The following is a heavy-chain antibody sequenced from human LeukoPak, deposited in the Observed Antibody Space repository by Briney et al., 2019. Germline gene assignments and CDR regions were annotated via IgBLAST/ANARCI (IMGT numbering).Heavy chain of an antibody. V-gene: IGHV1-8*03. CDR3: SRGVDIVDV. J-gene: IGHJ6*03. CDR1: GYTFTIYD. Sequence: ASVTVSFTASGYTFTIYDINWVRQAPGQGLEWMGWMNPNSGNTGYSQKFQGRVTITRNTSISTDYMELSSMRPRAAAAYYCSRGVDIVDVCGKGSSVTVSS. CDR2: MNPNSGNT. D-gene: IGHD5-12*01.